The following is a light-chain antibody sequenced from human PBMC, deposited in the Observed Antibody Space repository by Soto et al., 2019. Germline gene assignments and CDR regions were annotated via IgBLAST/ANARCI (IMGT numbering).Light chain of an antibody. CDR1: QSVRSH. CDR3: QQYKNWPL. V-gene: IGKV3-15*01. J-gene: IGKJ5*01. Sequence: IVMKQSPATLSVSPGEGVTLSCRASQSVRSHLAWYQQKPGQPPRLLIYGASTRATGIPARFSGGGFGTEFTLTISSLQSEDFAVYYCQQYKNWPLFGQGTRLEI. CDR2: GAS.